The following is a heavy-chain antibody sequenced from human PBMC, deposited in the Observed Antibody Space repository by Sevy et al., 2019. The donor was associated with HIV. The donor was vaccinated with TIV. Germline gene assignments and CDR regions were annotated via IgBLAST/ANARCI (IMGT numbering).Heavy chain of an antibody. D-gene: IGHD2-2*03. J-gene: IGHJ4*02. Sequence: SETLSLTCAVSGGSISSSNWWNWVRQPPGKGLEWIGEIYHSGGTNRNPSLKSRVTISLDKSKNQFSLKLGSVTAADTAVYYCARGGGGYCSSTSCHVDYWGQGTLVTVSS. CDR2: IYHSGGT. V-gene: IGHV4-4*02. CDR3: ARGGGGYCSSTSCHVDY. CDR1: GGSISSSNW.